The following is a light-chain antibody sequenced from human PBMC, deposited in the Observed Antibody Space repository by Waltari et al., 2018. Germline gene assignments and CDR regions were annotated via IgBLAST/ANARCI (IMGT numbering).Light chain of an antibody. CDR3: QSYDTSLSVV. V-gene: IGLV1-40*01. CDR1: GSNIGAGYD. CDR2: GST. Sequence: QSVLTQPPSVSGAPGQRVTISCTGSGSNIGAGYDVHWYHQVPRTAPKLLIYGSTSRPLGVPDRLFGSTSGTSASLTITGLQVEDEGDYYCQSYDTSLSVVFGGGTKLTVL. J-gene: IGLJ3*02.